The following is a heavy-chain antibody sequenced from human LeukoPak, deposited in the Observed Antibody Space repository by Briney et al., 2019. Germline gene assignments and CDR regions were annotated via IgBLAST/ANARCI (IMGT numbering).Heavy chain of an antibody. CDR3: ASTRFYYYYIDV. D-gene: IGHD3-10*02. CDR2: INPISGGT. V-gene: IGHV1-2*02. J-gene: IGHJ6*03. Sequence: GASVKVSCKASGYTFTGYYMHWVRQAPGQGLEWMGWINPISGGTNYAQKFQGRVTMIRDTSISTAYMELSRLRSDDTAVYYCASTRFYYYYIDVWGKGTTVSVSS. CDR1: GYTFTGYY.